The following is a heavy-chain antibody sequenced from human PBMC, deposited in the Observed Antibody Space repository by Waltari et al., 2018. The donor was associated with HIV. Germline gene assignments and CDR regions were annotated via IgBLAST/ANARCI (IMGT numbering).Heavy chain of an antibody. CDR1: GFPFSRYA. D-gene: IGHD3-3*01. Sequence: EVQLVESGGGLVQPGGYLRLSCAASGFPFSRYAMSWVRQAPGKGLEWVSGISASGGSTYYADSVKGRFTISRDNSKTTLYLQMNSLRAEDTAVYSCTIFGPLEDFGPWGQGTLVTVSS. V-gene: IGHV3-23*04. CDR2: ISASGGST. J-gene: IGHJ5*02. CDR3: TIFGPLEDFGP.